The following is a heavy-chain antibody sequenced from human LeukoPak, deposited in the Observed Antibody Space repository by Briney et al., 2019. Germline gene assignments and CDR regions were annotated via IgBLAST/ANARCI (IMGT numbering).Heavy chain of an antibody. CDR3: ARDRQNNFDY. CDR2: INPNSGGT. J-gene: IGHJ4*02. Sequence: ASVKVSCKASGYTITGYYMHWVRQAPGQGLEWMGWINPNSGGTNYAQKFQGRVTVTRDTSISTAYMELSRLRSDDTAVYYCARDRQNNFDYWGQGTLVTVSS. V-gene: IGHV1-2*02. CDR1: GYTITGYY. D-gene: IGHD1/OR15-1a*01.